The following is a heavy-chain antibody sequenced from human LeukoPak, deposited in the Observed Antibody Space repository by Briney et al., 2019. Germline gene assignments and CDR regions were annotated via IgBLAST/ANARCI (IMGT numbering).Heavy chain of an antibody. CDR2: INGDGRAT. CDR3: ARGIAGAWGFDY. D-gene: IGHD6-13*01. J-gene: IGHJ4*02. Sequence: GGSLRLSCEASGFTFSGNWMHWVRQAPGKGLVWVSRINGDGRATYYADSLKGRFTISRDNAKNTVYLQMNSLGAEDTAVYYCARGIAGAWGFDYWGQGTLVTVSS. CDR1: GFTFSGNW. V-gene: IGHV3-74*01.